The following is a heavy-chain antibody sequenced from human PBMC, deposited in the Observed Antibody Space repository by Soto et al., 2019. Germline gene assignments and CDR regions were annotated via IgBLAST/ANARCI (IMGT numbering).Heavy chain of an antibody. D-gene: IGHD1-20*01. Sequence: SETLSLTCTVSGGSISSYYWSWIRQPPGKGLEWIGYIYYSGSTNYNPSLKSRVTISVDTSKNQFSLKLSSVTAADTAVYYCARRNWHLPIDIWGQGTMVTGSS. J-gene: IGHJ3*02. CDR1: GGSISSYY. V-gene: IGHV4-59*08. CDR3: ARRNWHLPIDI. CDR2: IYYSGST.